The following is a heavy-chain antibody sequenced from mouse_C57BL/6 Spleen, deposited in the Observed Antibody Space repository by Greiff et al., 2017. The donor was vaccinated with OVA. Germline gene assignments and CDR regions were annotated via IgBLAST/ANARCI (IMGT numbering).Heavy chain of an antibody. J-gene: IGHJ2*01. Sequence: VQLQQSGPELVKPGASVKISCKASGYSFTSYYIHWVKQRPGQGLEWIGWIYPGSGNTKYNEKFKGKATLTADTSSSTAYMQLSSLTSEDSAVYYCAVTTTGYYFDYWGQGTTLTVSS. V-gene: IGHV1-66*01. CDR3: AVTTTGYYFDY. CDR2: IYPGSGNT. CDR1: GYSFTSYY. D-gene: IGHD2-2*01.